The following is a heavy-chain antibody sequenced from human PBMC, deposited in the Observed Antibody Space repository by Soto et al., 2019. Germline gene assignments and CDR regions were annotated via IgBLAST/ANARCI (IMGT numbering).Heavy chain of an antibody. CDR2: ISVSSTYI. CDR3: AGENHYYGSGSPILFDY. V-gene: IGHV3-21*01. J-gene: IGHJ4*02. Sequence: PGGSLRLSCAASGFTFSNYNIHWVRQAPGKGLEWVSSISVSSTYIYYADSVKGRFTISRDNAKNSLYLQMKSLGAEDTAVYYCAGENHYYGSGSPILFDYWGRGTLVTVSS. D-gene: IGHD3-10*01. CDR1: GFTFSNYN.